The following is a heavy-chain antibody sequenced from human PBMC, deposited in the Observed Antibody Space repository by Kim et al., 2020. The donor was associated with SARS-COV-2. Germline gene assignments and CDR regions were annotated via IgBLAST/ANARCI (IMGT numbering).Heavy chain of an antibody. CDR2: IGTAGDT. CDR1: GFTFSSYD. J-gene: IGHJ6*03. Sequence: GGSLRLSCAASGFTFSSYDMHWVRQATGKGLEWVSAIGTAGDTYYPGSVKGRFTISRENAKNSLYLQMNSLRAGDTAVYYCARAGYYYGSGSYYNYYYMDVWGNGTTVTVSS. CDR3: ARAGYYYGSGSYYNYYYMDV. D-gene: IGHD3-10*01. V-gene: IGHV3-13*01.